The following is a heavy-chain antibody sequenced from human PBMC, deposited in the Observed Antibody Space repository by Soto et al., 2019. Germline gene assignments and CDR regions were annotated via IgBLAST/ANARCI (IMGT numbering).Heavy chain of an antibody. V-gene: IGHV3-74*01. CDR2: INIDGSYT. D-gene: IGHD2-15*01. CDR3: ARVSRESTVVAHAFDI. Sequence: GGSLRLSCAASGFTFSSYAMSWVRQAPGKGLVWVSRINIDGSYTTYADSVKGRFTISRDNAENTLYLQMNSLRAEDTAVYYCARVSRESTVVAHAFDIWGQGTMVTVSS. CDR1: GFTFSSYA. J-gene: IGHJ3*02.